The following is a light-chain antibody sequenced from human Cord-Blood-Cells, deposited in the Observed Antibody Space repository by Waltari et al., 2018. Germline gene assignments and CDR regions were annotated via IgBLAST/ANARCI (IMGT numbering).Light chain of an antibody. CDR1: QSVLYSSNNKNY. V-gene: IGKV4-1*01. Sequence: DVVLTQPRDYLAVSLGERTKHNCKPSQSVLYSSNNKNYLAWSQQKPGQPPKLLIYWASTRESGVPDRFSGSGSGTDFTLTISSLQAEDVAVYYCQQYYSTHTFGQGTKLEIK. J-gene: IGKJ2*01. CDR3: QQYYSTHT. CDR2: WAS.